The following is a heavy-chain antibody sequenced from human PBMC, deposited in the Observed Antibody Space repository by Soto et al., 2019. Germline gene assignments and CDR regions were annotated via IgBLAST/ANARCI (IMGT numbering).Heavy chain of an antibody. CDR1: GFTFSNSA. V-gene: IGHV3-23*01. Sequence: PGGSLRLSCAASGFTFSNSAMSWVRQAPGKGLDWVSSISDSGVSTYYADSVKGRFTISRDNSKSTLYLQMNSLRAEDTAVYYCAKDTSSGSSHFDSLGQRTLVTVSS. J-gene: IGHJ4*02. CDR3: AKDTSSGSSHFDS. CDR2: ISDSGVST. D-gene: IGHD3-22*01.